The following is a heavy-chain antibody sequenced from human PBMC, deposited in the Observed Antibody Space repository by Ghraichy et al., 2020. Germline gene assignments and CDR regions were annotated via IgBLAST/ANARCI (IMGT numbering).Heavy chain of an antibody. Sequence: GGSLRLSCAATGFFFGSYGMHWIRQAPGKGLEWVAFISHDGSKEYYVDSVKGRFTISRDNSKNTLYLQMNSLRPEDTALYYCAKLSYDASGSQNPSFDSWGQGTLVTVSS. D-gene: IGHD3-22*01. V-gene: IGHV3-30*18. CDR2: ISHDGSKE. CDR1: GFFFGSYG. J-gene: IGHJ4*02. CDR3: AKLSYDASGSQNPSFDS.